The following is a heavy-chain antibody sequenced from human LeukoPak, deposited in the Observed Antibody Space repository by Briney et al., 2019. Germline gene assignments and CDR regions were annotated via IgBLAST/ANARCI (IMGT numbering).Heavy chain of an antibody. CDR1: GGSFSGYY. V-gene: IGHV4-34*01. CDR2: INHSGST. D-gene: IGHD3-10*01. Sequence: SGTLTLTCAVYGGSFSGYYWSWIRQPPGKGLEWIGEINHSGSTNYNPSLKSRVTISVDTSKNQFSLKLSSVTAADTAVYYCARANYGSGKDYWGQGTLVTVSS. CDR3: ARANYGSGKDY. J-gene: IGHJ4*02.